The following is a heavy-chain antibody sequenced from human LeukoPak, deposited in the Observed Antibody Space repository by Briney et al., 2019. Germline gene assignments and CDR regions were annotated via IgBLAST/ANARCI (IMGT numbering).Heavy chain of an antibody. CDR2: TYYRSKWYN. V-gene: IGHV6-1*01. CDR1: GDSLSSNNAA. CDR3: ARGAPRNWFDP. Sequence: SQTLSLTCSLSGDSLSSNNAAWHWIRQSPSRPLEWLVRTYYRSKWYNDYAVAVESRITINPDTSKNQFSLQLNSVTPEDTAVYYCARGAPRNWFDPWGQGTLVTVSS. J-gene: IGHJ5*02.